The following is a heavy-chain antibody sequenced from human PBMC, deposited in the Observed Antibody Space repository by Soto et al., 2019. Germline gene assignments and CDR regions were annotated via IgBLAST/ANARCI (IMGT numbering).Heavy chain of an antibody. CDR2: IYYSGST. D-gene: IGHD2-15*01. Sequence: HSETLSLTCTVSGGSISSGGYYWSWIRQHPGKGLEWIGYIYYSGSTYYNPSLKSRVTISVDTSKNQFSLKLSSVTAADTAVYYCARVGAARDYYYGMDVWGQGTTVTVSS. CDR1: GGSISSGGYY. J-gene: IGHJ6*02. V-gene: IGHV4-31*03. CDR3: ARVGAARDYYYGMDV.